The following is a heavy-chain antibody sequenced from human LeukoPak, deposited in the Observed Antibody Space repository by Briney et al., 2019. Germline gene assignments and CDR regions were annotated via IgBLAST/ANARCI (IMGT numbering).Heavy chain of an antibody. Sequence: KPSETLSLTCTVSGVSINTYYASWIRQAPGKGLEFIGFIYNGRNTNYNPSLKSRATISVDTSNNQFSLRLTSVTAADTAMYYCAAGPWELDFWGQGTLVTVSS. J-gene: IGHJ4*02. D-gene: IGHD1-26*01. CDR2: IYNGRNT. V-gene: IGHV4-4*09. CDR3: AAGPWELDF. CDR1: GVSINTYY.